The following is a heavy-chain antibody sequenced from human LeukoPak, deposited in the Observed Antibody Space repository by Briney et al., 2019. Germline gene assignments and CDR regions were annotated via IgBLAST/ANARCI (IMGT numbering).Heavy chain of an antibody. CDR2: IYPGDSDT. Sequence: GESLKISCRTSGYPFTTSWIGWVRQMPGKGLEWMGIIYPGDSDTRYSPSFQGQVTISADKSISTAYLQWSSLGASDTAMYYCARRGCNGGSCYAYWGQGTLVTVSS. V-gene: IGHV5-51*01. CDR1: GYPFTTSW. D-gene: IGHD2-15*01. J-gene: IGHJ4*02. CDR3: ARRGCNGGSCYAY.